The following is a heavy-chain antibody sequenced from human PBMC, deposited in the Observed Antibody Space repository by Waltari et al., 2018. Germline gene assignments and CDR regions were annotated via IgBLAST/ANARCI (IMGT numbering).Heavy chain of an antibody. CDR1: EFTVSSNY. CDR3: ARDQPLDY. Sequence: VQVVESGGGLVQPGGSLRISCAASEFTVSSNYMSWVRQAPGKGLGWVSIFYPGGSTYYADSVKGRFTISRDISKNLLFLQINSLRVEDTGIYYCARDQPLDYWGQGTLVTVSS. V-gene: IGHV3-66*01. CDR2: FYPGGST. J-gene: IGHJ4*02.